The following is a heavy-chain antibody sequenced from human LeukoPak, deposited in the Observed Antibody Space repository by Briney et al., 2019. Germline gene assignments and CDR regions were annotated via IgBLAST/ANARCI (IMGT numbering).Heavy chain of an antibody. CDR2: ISYDGSNK. Sequence: GGSLRLSCAASGFTVSSNYMSWVRQAPGKGLEWVAVISYDGSNKYYADSVKGRFTISRDNSKNTLYLQMNSLRAEDTAVYYCAKAEIWGQGTTVTVSS. CDR1: GFTVSSNY. V-gene: IGHV3-30*18. CDR3: AKAEI. J-gene: IGHJ6*02.